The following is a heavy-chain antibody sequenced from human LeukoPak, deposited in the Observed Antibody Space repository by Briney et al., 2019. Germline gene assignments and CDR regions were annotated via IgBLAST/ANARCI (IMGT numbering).Heavy chain of an antibody. CDR1: GFTFSSYA. CDR3: AKSPRPKTYYYDSSGYYSNPYFDY. V-gene: IGHV3-23*01. CDR2: ISGSGGST. Sequence: GGSLRLSCAASGFTFSSYAMSWVRQAPGKGLEWVSVISGSGGSTYDADSVKGRFTISRDNSKNTLYLQMNSLRAEDTAIYYCAKSPRPKTYYYDSSGYYSNPYFDYWGQGTLVTVSS. J-gene: IGHJ4*02. D-gene: IGHD3-22*01.